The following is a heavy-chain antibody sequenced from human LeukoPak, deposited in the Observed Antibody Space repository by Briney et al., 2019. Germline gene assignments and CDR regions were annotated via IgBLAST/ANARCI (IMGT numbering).Heavy chain of an antibody. J-gene: IGHJ4*02. Sequence: GGSLRLSCAASGFTVSSNYMSWVRQAPGKGLEWVSVIYSGGSTYYADSVKGRFTISRDNSKNTLYLQMNSLRAEDTAVYYCAREDYDSSGYYSDYWGQGTLVTVSS. V-gene: IGHV3-53*01. CDR1: GFTVSSNY. CDR3: AREDYDSSGYYSDY. D-gene: IGHD3-22*01. CDR2: IYSGGST.